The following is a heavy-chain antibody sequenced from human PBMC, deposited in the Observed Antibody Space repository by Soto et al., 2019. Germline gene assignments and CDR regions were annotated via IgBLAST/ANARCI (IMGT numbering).Heavy chain of an antibody. J-gene: IGHJ4*02. V-gene: IGHV1-3*01. CDR1: GYTFTSYA. Sequence: ASVKVSCKASGYTFTSYAIHWVRQAPGQRLEWMGWINAGNGNTKYSQKFQGRVTITRDTSASTAYMELSSLRSEDTAVYYCARTSYDILTGPGIDYWGQGTLVTVSS. CDR2: INAGNGNT. D-gene: IGHD3-9*01. CDR3: ARTSYDILTGPGIDY.